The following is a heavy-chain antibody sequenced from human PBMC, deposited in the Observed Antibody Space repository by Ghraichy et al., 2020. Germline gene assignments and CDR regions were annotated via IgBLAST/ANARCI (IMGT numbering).Heavy chain of an antibody. Sequence: SETLSLTCTVSGGSISSGSYYWSWIRQHPGKGLEWIGYIYYSGSTFYNPSLKSRVTISLDMSENQFSLNLTSVTAADTAVYYCARALLGSNWFDPWGQGTLVTVSS. CDR3: ARALLGSNWFDP. V-gene: IGHV4-31*03. J-gene: IGHJ5*02. D-gene: IGHD3-10*01. CDR1: GGSISSGSYY. CDR2: IYYSGST.